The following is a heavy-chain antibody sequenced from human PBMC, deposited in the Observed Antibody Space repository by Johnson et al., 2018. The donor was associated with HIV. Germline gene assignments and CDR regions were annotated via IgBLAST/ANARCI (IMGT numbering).Heavy chain of an antibody. D-gene: IGHD2-8*02. V-gene: IGHV3-21*06. Sequence: VQLVESGGGVVQPGRSLRLSCAASGFTFSSYGMHWVRQAPAKGLEWVSAISGSGGSTYYADSVKGRFTISRDNAKNLLYLQMNSLRAEDTAVYYCARDNEDIVLVGAFDIWGQGTMVTVSS. J-gene: IGHJ3*02. CDR2: ISGSGGST. CDR1: GFTFSSYG. CDR3: ARDNEDIVLVGAFDI.